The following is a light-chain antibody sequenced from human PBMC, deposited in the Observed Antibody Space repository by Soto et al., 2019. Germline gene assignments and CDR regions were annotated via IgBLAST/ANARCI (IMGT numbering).Light chain of an antibody. CDR3: HQRSDWSPET. Sequence: DIVLSQSPATLSLSPGERATLSCRASQSVSSYLAWYQQKPGQAPRLLIYDASNRATGIPARFSGSGSGTDFILTISSLKPEDSAVYYCHQRSDWSPETLVHGTKVDIK. J-gene: IGKJ1*01. CDR2: DAS. CDR1: QSVSSY. V-gene: IGKV3-11*01.